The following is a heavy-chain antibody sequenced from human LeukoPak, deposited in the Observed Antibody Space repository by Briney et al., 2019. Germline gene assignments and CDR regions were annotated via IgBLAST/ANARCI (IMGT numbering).Heavy chain of an antibody. CDR1: GYTFSNYW. V-gene: IGHV3-74*03. CDR3: ARVPSL. CDR2: INSDGTST. Sequence: TGGSLRLSCAASGYTFSNYWVHWARHAPGKGLVWVSRINSDGTSTTYADSVKGRFTISRDNAKNTLYLQMNSLRAEDTAVYYCARVPSLWGQGTLVTVSS. J-gene: IGHJ4*02.